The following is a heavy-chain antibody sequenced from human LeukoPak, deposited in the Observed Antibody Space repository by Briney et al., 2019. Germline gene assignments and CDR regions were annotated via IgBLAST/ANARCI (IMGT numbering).Heavy chain of an antibody. V-gene: IGHV1-18*01. Sequence: GASVKVSCKASGYTFTSYGVSWVRQAPGQGLEWMGWISAYNGNTNYAQKLQGRVTLTTDTSTSTAYMDLRNLRSDDTAVYYCARVEVHPRRYFYYMDVWGKGTTVTISS. D-gene: IGHD3-10*01. CDR1: GYTFTSYG. CDR2: ISAYNGNT. J-gene: IGHJ6*03. CDR3: ARVEVHPRRYFYYMDV.